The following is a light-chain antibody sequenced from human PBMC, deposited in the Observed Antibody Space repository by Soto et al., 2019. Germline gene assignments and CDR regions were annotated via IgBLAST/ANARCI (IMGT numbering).Light chain of an antibody. CDR3: QQSYSTIT. CDR2: AAS. Sequence: IQMPQSPSSLSASVGDRVTITFRASQSISSYLNWYQQKPGKAPKLLIYAASSLQSGVPSRFSGSGSGTDFTLTISSLQPEDFATYYCQQSYSTITFGQGTRLEIK. V-gene: IGKV1-39*01. J-gene: IGKJ5*01. CDR1: QSISSY.